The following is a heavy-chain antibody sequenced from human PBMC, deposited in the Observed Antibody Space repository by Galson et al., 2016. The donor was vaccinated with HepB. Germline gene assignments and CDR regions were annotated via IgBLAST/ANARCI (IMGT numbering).Heavy chain of an antibody. J-gene: IGHJ3*02. Sequence: SLRLSCAASGFTLSSYWMTWVRQAPGKGLEWAANIKRDGSDKHYVDSVEGRFTVSRDNAKNSVYLQMDRLRAEDTAVYYCARDDTKRDDSAWYDAFDIWGQGTTVTVSS. V-gene: IGHV3-7*03. CDR1: GFTLSSYW. D-gene: IGHD6-19*01. CDR3: ARDDTKRDDSAWYDAFDI. CDR2: IKRDGSDK.